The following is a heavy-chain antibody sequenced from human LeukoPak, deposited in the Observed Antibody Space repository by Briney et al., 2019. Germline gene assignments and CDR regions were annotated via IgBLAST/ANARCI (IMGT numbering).Heavy chain of an antibody. CDR2: IYHSGST. CDR3: ARGSGNMVRGVMFGNWFDP. CDR1: GGSISSGGYS. D-gene: IGHD3-10*01. J-gene: IGHJ5*02. Sequence: PSETLSLTCAVSGGSISSGGYSWSWIRQPPGKGLEWIGYIYHSGSTYYNPSLKSRVTISVDRSKNQFSLKLSSVTAADTAVYYCARGSGNMVRGVMFGNWFDPWGQGTLVTVSS. V-gene: IGHV4-30-2*01.